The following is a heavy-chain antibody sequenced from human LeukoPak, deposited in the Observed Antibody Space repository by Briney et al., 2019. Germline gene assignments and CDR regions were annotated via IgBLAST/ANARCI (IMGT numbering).Heavy chain of an antibody. V-gene: IGHV3-23*01. Sequence: QPGGSLRLSCAASGFTFSNFWMSWVRQAPGQGLEWVASISGSGSSTTYYADSVKGRFTISRDISKSTLYLYMNSLRADDTAVYYCAKDGSFSWGGSFSWGQGTPVTVSS. CDR2: ISGSGSSTT. CDR3: AKDGSFSWGGSFS. D-gene: IGHD2-2*03. J-gene: IGHJ4*02. CDR1: GFTFSNFW.